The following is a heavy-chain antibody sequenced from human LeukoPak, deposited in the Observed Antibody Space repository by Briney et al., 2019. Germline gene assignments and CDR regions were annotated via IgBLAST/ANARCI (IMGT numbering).Heavy chain of an antibody. V-gene: IGHV1-69*13. D-gene: IGHD2-21*01. CDR1: GDTFSNYV. J-gene: IGHJ3*01. Sequence: SVKVSCKASGDTFSNYVISWFRQAPGQRPEWMGGITPMFGSTYFTQKFQGRVTFTADDSTTTAYMELSSLKLEDTAVYYCARDDPDIVVIPGAADVWGQGTLVTVSS. CDR2: ITPMFGST. CDR3: ARDDPDIVVIPGAADV.